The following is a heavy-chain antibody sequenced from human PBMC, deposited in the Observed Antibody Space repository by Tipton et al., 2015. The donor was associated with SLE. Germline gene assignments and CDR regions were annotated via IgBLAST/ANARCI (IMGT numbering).Heavy chain of an antibody. CDR3: AGGGDGVGASSPFEY. J-gene: IGHJ4*02. V-gene: IGHV1-2*05. CDR1: SYTSTSYG. CDR2: INPRSGDT. Sequence: QVQLVQSGAEVKKPGASVKVSCKASSYTSTSYGISWVRQAPGQGLESVGRINPRSGDTNYAQKFQGRVTMTRDTSDTTAYMELRGLRADDTDVYFCAGGGDGVGASSPFEYWGQGTLVCVSS. D-gene: IGHD1-26*01.